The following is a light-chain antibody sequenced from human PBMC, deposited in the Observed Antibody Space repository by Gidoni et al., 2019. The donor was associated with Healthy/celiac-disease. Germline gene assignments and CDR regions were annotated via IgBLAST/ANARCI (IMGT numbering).Light chain of an antibody. CDR1: QSISSY. CDR3: QQSYSTPRFT. CDR2: AAS. J-gene: IGKJ3*01. V-gene: IGKV1-39*01. Sequence: DIQMTQSPSSLSASVGDIAPITCRASQSISSYLNWYQQKPGKAPKLLIYAASSLQSGVPSRFSGSGSGTDFTLTISSLQPEDFATYYCQQSYSTPRFTFXPXTKVDIK.